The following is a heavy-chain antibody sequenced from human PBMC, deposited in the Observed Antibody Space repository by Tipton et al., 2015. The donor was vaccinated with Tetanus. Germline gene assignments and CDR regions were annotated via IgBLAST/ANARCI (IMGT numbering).Heavy chain of an antibody. CDR2: INGGGNEK. V-gene: IGHV3-7*01. D-gene: IGHD6-25*01. J-gene: IGHJ4*02. CDR1: GFTFSSSW. CDR3: ASGSTLDY. Sequence: GSLRLSCAVSGFTFSSSWMSWVRQVPGKGLEWVANINGGGNEKYYVDSVKGRFTISRDNAKNSLYLQMNSLRAEDTAVYYCASGSTLDYWGLGTLVTVSS.